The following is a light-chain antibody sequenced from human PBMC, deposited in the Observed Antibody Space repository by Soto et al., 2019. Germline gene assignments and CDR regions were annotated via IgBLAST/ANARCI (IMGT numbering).Light chain of an antibody. CDR2: TAS. V-gene: IGKV1-39*01. Sequence: DIQMSQSPSSLSASVGDRVTITCRASQSINTYLNWYQQKPGKAPNLLIYTASRLESGVPSRFSGSGSGTGFTLTISSLQPEDFATYFCQQSYSRPRTFGQGTKVDIK. CDR1: QSINTY. J-gene: IGKJ1*01. CDR3: QQSYSRPRT.